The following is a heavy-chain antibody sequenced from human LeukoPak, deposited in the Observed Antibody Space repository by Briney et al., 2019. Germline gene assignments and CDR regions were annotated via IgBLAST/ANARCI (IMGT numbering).Heavy chain of an antibody. CDR3: ARRRITMVRGEGWFDP. CDR2: IYHSGST. D-gene: IGHD3-10*01. Sequence: SETLSLTCAVSGYSISSGYYWGWIRQPPRKGLEWIGSIYHSGSTYYNPSLKSRVTISVDTSKNQFSLKLSSVTAADTAVYYCARRRITMVRGEGWFDPWGQGTLVTVSS. CDR1: GYSISSGYY. J-gene: IGHJ5*02. V-gene: IGHV4-38-2*01.